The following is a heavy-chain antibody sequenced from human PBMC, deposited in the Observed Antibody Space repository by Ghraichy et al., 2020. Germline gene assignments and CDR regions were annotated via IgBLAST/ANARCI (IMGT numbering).Heavy chain of an antibody. V-gene: IGHV3-64*01. CDR3: ARDWGGYSYGDAFDI. CDR1: GFTFSSYA. D-gene: IGHD5-18*01. Sequence: GESLNISCAASGFTFSSYAMHWVRQAPGKGLEYVSAISSNGGSTYYANSVKGRFTISRDNSKNTLYLQMGSLRAEDMAVYYCARDWGGYSYGDAFDIWGQGTMVTVSS. J-gene: IGHJ3*02. CDR2: ISSNGGST.